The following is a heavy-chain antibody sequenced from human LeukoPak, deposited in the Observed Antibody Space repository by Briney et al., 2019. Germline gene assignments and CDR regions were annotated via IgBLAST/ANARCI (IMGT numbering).Heavy chain of an antibody. V-gene: IGHV3-30-3*01. CDR3: TKGTETDLFYSGSGLSFDY. CDR1: GFTFSSYA. CDR2: ISYDGSNK. Sequence: GGSLRLSCAASGFTFSSYAMHWVRQAPGKGLEWVAVISYDGSNKYYADSVKGRFTISRDNSKNTLYLQMNSLRAEDTALYYCTKGTETDLFYSGSGLSFDYWGRGTLVTVSS. J-gene: IGHJ4*02. D-gene: IGHD3-10*01.